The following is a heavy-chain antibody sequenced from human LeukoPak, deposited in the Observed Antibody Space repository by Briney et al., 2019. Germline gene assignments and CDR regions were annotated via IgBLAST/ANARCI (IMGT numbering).Heavy chain of an antibody. V-gene: IGHV3-69-1*01. D-gene: IGHD1-26*01. Sequence: GGSLRLSCAASGFTFSNYWMLWVRQAPGKGLEWVSSITSSSYIYYADSVKGRFTISRDNAKSSLYLQMNSLRDEDTAVYYCARDPYSGNYGDYYYYYMDVWGKGTTVTISS. CDR2: ITSSSYI. J-gene: IGHJ6*03. CDR1: GFTFSNYW. CDR3: ARDPYSGNYGDYYYYYMDV.